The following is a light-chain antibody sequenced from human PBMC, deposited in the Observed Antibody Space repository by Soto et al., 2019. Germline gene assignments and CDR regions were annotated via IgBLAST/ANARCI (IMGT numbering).Light chain of an antibody. CDR2: DNN. J-gene: IGLJ2*01. CDR1: SSNIGTNY. Sequence: QSVLTQPPSASATPGQRVTISCSGSSSNIGTNYVYWYQHLPGTAPKLLIYDNNKRPSGIPDRFSGSKSGTSATLGITGLQTGDEADYYCGTWDSSLSGGVFGGGTKLTVL. V-gene: IGLV1-51*01. CDR3: GTWDSSLSGGV.